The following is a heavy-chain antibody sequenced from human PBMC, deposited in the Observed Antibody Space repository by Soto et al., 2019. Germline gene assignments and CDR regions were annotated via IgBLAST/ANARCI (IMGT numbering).Heavy chain of an antibody. D-gene: IGHD5-12*01. CDR2: IYYSGST. Sequence: SETLSLTCTVSGGSISSYYWSWIRQPPGKGLEWIGYIYYSGSTNYNPSLKSRVTISVDTSKNQFSLKLSSVTAADTAVYYCASSRWLQSRPFDYWGQGTLVTVSS. J-gene: IGHJ4*02. CDR3: ASSRWLQSRPFDY. V-gene: IGHV4-59*01. CDR1: GGSISSYY.